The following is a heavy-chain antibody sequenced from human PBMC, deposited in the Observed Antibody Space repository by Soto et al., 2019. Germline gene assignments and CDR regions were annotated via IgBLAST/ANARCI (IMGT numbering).Heavy chain of an antibody. D-gene: IGHD2-2*02. CDR1: GYSFTTYW. CDR2: IYPGDSDT. J-gene: IGHJ4*02. Sequence: GESLKISCNGSGYSFTTYWIGWVRQMPWKGLEWMGIIYPGDSDTRYSPSFQGQVTISADKSISTAYLQWSSLKASDTAMYYCATGGYCSSTSCYNFFDYWGQGTLVTVSS. CDR3: ATGGYCSSTSCYNFFDY. V-gene: IGHV5-51*01.